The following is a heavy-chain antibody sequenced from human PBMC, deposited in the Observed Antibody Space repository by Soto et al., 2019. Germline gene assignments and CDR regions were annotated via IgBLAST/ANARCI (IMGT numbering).Heavy chain of an antibody. D-gene: IGHD2-2*01. CDR2: IIPIFGTA. J-gene: IGHJ6*02. Sequence: LVEVSFKASGGTFSNYAINWVRQAPGQRLEWMGGIIPIFGTANYAQKFQGRVTITADESTSTAYMELSSLRSEDTAVYYCASKIVVVPAAILDYYGMDVWGQGTTVTVSS. V-gene: IGHV1-69*13. CDR3: ASKIVVVPAAILDYYGMDV. CDR1: GGTFSNYA.